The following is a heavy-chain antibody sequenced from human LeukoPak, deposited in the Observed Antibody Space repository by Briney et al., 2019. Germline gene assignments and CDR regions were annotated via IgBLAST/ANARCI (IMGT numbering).Heavy chain of an antibody. D-gene: IGHD2-2*01. V-gene: IGHV4-59*08. Sequence: PSETLSLTCTVSGGSSTSYYWSWIRQPPGKGLEWIAYISYSGSTNYNPSLKSRVTISVDTSKNQFSLKLTSVTAADTAVYYCARSHPRQLPDYWGQGTLVTVSS. CDR3: ARSHPRQLPDY. CDR1: GGSSTSYY. CDR2: ISYSGST. J-gene: IGHJ4*02.